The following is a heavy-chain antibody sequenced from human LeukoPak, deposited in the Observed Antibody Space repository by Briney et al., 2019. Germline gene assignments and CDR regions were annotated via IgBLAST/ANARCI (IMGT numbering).Heavy chain of an antibody. Sequence: SETLSLTCAVYDGSFSGYYWSWIRQPPGKGLEWIGEINHSGSTNYNPSLKSRVTISVDTSKNQFSLKLSSVTAADTAVYYCARGRGYDFWSGYSGHYFDYWGQGTLVTVSS. CDR2: INHSGST. CDR1: DGSFSGYY. V-gene: IGHV4-34*01. CDR3: ARGRGYDFWSGYSGHYFDY. J-gene: IGHJ4*02. D-gene: IGHD3-3*01.